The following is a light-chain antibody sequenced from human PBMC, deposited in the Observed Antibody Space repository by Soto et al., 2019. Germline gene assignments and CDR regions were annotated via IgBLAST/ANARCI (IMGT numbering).Light chain of an antibody. CDR1: SSSIASNY. V-gene: IGLV6-57*03. CDR2: EDN. CDR3: QSYDSSNHEGNWV. Sequence: NFMLTQPHSVSESPGKTVTISCTRSSSSIASNYVQWYQQRPGSAPTTVIYEDNQRPSGVPDRFSGSIDSSSNSASLTISGLKTEDEADYYCQSYDSSNHEGNWVFGGGTKLTVL. J-gene: IGLJ3*02.